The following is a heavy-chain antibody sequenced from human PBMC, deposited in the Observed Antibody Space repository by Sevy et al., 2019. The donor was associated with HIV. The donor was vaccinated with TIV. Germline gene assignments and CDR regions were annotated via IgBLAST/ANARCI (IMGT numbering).Heavy chain of an antibody. CDR2: ISAYNGNT. CDR1: GYTFTSYG. V-gene: IGHV1-18*01. Sequence: ASVKVSCKASGYTFTSYGISWVRQAPGQGLEWIGWISAYNGNTNYAQKLQGRVTMTTDTSTSTAYMELRSLRSDDTAVYYCARGWDIVATPYYYGMDVWGQGTTVTVSS. CDR3: ARGWDIVATPYYYGMDV. D-gene: IGHD5-12*01. J-gene: IGHJ6*02.